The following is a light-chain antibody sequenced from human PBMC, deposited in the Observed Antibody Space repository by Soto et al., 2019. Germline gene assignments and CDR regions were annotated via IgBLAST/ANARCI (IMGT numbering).Light chain of an antibody. CDR2: DVS. CDR1: SSDVGDYNY. Sequence: QSVLTQPASVSGSPGQSITISCTGSSSDVGDYNYVSWYQQHPGKAPKLMIYDVSDRPSGVSNRFSGSKSGNTASLTISGLQTEDEGDYYCSSYTSSSTRGVIFGGGTQLTVL. J-gene: IGLJ2*01. V-gene: IGLV2-14*01. CDR3: SSYTSSSTRGVI.